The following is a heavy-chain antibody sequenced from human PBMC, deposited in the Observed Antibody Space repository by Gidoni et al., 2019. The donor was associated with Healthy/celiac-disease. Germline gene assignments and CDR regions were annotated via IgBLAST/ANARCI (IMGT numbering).Heavy chain of an antibody. V-gene: IGHV5-51*03. J-gene: IGHJ4*02. Sequence: EVQLVQSGAEGKKPGESLKISCRGSGYSFTSYWIGWWRQMPGKGLEWMGIIYPGDSDTRYSPSFQGQVTISADKSISTAYLQWSSLKASDTAMYYCARLDGSGSYWNPCFDYWGQGTLVTVSS. CDR3: ARLDGSGSYWNPCFDY. D-gene: IGHD3-10*01. CDR2: IYPGDSDT. CDR1: GYSFTSYW.